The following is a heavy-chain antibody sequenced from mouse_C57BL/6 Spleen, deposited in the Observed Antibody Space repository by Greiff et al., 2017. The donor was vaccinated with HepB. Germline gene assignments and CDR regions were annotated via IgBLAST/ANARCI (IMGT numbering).Heavy chain of an antibody. CDR2: ISDGGSYT. CDR1: GFTFSSYA. CDR3: ARDYGMYY. J-gene: IGHJ4*01. D-gene: IGHD1-1*01. Sequence: DVKLVESGGGLVKPGGSLKLSCAASGFTFSSYAMSWVRQTPEKRLEWVATISDGGSYTYYPDNVKGRFTISRDNAKNNLYLQMSHLKSEDTAMYYCARDYGMYYWGQGTSVTVSS. V-gene: IGHV5-4*01.